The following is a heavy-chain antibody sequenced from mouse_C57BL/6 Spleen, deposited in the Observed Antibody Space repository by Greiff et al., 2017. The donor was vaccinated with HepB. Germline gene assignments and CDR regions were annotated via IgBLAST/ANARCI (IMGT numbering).Heavy chain of an antibody. D-gene: IGHD2-4*01. CDR2: INSDGGST. Sequence: EVKLQESGGGLVQPGESLKLSCESNEYEFPSHDMSWVRKTPEKRLELVAAINSDGGSTYYPDTMERRFIISRDNTKKTLYLQMSSLRSEDTALYYCARHHYDYDGDYYAMDYWGQGTSVTVSS. CDR1: EYEFPSHD. V-gene: IGHV5-2*01. CDR3: ARHHYDYDGDYYAMDY. J-gene: IGHJ4*01.